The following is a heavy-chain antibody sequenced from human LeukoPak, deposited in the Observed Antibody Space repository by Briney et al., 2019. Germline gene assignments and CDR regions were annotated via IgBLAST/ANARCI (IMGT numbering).Heavy chain of an antibody. Sequence: GGSLRLSCAASGFTFSSYGMTWVRQAPGKGLEWVSSISIGGTYIFYGDSVKGRFTISRDDADNSLYLQMNSLRAEDTAVYYCARTRDSSGCFDLWGQGTLVTVSS. CDR2: ISIGGTYI. J-gene: IGHJ4*02. D-gene: IGHD6-25*01. CDR3: ARTRDSSGCFDL. CDR1: GFTFSSYG. V-gene: IGHV3-21*01.